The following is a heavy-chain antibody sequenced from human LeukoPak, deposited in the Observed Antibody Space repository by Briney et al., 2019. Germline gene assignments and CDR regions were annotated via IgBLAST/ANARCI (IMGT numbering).Heavy chain of an antibody. Sequence: GASVKVSCKVSGYTLTELSMHWVRQAPGKGLEWMGGFDPEDGETIYAQKFQGRVTMTEDTSTDTAYMELSSLRAEDTAVYYCAKSPGIAAAAPFDPWGQGTLVTVSS. CDR2: FDPEDGET. J-gene: IGHJ5*02. D-gene: IGHD6-13*01. V-gene: IGHV1-24*01. CDR3: AKSPGIAAAAPFDP. CDR1: GYTLTELS.